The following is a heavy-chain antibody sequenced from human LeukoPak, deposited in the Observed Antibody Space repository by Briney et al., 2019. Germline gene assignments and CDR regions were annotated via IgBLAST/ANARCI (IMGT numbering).Heavy chain of an antibody. Sequence: GGSLRLSCAASGFTFSTYWMHWVRQAPGKGLVWVSRINSDGSSTTYADSVKGRFTISRDNAKNTLYLQMNSLRAEDTAVYYCGSLHRDDYNPLDYWGQGNLVTVSS. V-gene: IGHV3-74*03. J-gene: IGHJ4*02. CDR2: INSDGSST. CDR1: GFTFSTYW. D-gene: IGHD5-24*01. CDR3: GSLHRDDYNPLDY.